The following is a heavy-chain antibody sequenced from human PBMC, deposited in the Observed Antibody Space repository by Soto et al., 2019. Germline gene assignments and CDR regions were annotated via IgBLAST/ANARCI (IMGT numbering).Heavy chain of an antibody. V-gene: IGHV4-39*01. D-gene: IGHD3-10*01. Sequence: SETLSLTCTVSGGSISSSSYFWGWIRQPPGKGLEWIGSIYYSGSTNYNPSLKSRVTISVDTSKNQFSLKLSSVTAADTAVHYCARHRWVPNWFDPWGQGTLVTVSS. CDR2: IYYSGST. CDR1: GGSISSSSYF. CDR3: ARHRWVPNWFDP. J-gene: IGHJ5*02.